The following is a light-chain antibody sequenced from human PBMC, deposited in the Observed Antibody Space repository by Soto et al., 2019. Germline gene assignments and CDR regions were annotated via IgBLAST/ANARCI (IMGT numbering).Light chain of an antibody. V-gene: IGLV2-23*02. J-gene: IGLJ1*01. Sequence: QSALTQPASVSGSPGQSITISCTGTSSDLGAYNYVSWYQQHPGKAPKLLIYEVSKRPSGVSNRFSGSKSANTASLTISGLQADDEADYYCCSYGGRSTYVFGTGTKLTVL. CDR3: CSYGGRSTYV. CDR1: SSDLGAYNY. CDR2: EVS.